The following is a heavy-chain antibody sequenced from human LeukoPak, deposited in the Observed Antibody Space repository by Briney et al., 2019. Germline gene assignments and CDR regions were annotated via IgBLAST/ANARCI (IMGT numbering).Heavy chain of an antibody. D-gene: IGHD3-22*01. CDR1: GGSISSYY. CDR2: IYYSGST. Sequence: PSETLSLTCTVSGGSISSYYWSWIRQPPGKGLEWIGYIYYSGSTNYNPSLKSRVTISVDTSKNQFSLKLSSVTAADTAVYYCARERPYYDSSGYEDDAFDIWGQGTMVTVSS. J-gene: IGHJ3*02. CDR3: ARERPYYDSSGYEDDAFDI. V-gene: IGHV4-59*01.